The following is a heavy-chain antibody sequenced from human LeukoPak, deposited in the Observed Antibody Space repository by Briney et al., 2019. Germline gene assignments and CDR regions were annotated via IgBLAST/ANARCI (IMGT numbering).Heavy chain of an antibody. CDR2: IYSSGST. D-gene: IGHD2-2*01. J-gene: IGHJ4*02. Sequence: GSLRLSCGASGFTFNSYNMNWIRQPAGKGLEWIGRIYSSGSTNYNPALRSRLTISVDTSKNQFSLKLSSVTAADTAVYYCASTICISTSCYPGVVDYWGQGTLVTVSS. CDR3: ASTICISTSCYPGVVDY. CDR1: GFTFNSYN. V-gene: IGHV4-4*07.